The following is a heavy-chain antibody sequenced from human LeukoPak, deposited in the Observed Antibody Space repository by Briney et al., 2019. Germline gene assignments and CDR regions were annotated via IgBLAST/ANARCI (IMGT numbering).Heavy chain of an antibody. Sequence: GGSLRLSCAASGFTFSNAWMSWVRQAPGKGLEWVGRIKSKTDGGTTDYAAPVKGRFTISIDDSKNTLYLQMNSLKTEDTAVYYCTTLTYYGFWSGYYTEYYFDYWGQGTLVTVSS. CDR3: TTLTYYGFWSGYYTEYYFDY. J-gene: IGHJ4*02. V-gene: IGHV3-15*01. D-gene: IGHD3-3*01. CDR1: GFTFSNAW. CDR2: IKSKTDGGTT.